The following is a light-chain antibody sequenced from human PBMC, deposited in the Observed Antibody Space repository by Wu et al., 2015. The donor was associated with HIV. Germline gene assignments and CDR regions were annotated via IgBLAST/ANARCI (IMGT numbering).Light chain of an antibody. Sequence: EIVMTQSPATLSVSPGDRATLSCRASQSVNSNLAWYQQKPGQAPRLLVYGASTRATGIPARFSGSGSGTEFTLTINSLQSEDFAVYYCQQYDNWWTFGQGTKGGHQT. CDR1: QSVNSN. CDR2: GAS. CDR3: QQYDNWWT. V-gene: IGKV3-15*01. J-gene: IGKJ1*01.